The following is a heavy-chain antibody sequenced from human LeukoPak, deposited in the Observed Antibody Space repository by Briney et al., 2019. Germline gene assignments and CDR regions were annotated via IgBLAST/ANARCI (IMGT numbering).Heavy chain of an antibody. J-gene: IGHJ5*02. CDR3: AKAPHGYGSGSYDRENNWFDP. CDR2: INFDGSST. CDR1: GFTLSNYW. Sequence: GGSLRLSCAASGFTLSNYWMHWVRQVPWEGLVWVSRINFDGSSTNYADSVKGRFTISRDNAKNTLYLQMNSLRAEDTAVYYCAKAPHGYGSGSYDRENNWFDPWGQGTLVTVSS. D-gene: IGHD3-10*01. V-gene: IGHV3-74*01.